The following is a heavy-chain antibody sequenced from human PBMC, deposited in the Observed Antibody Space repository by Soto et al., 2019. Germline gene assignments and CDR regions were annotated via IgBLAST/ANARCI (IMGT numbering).Heavy chain of an antibody. J-gene: IGHJ4*02. CDR1: GYSLTSYW. CDR2: IYPGDSDT. CDR3: ARPSPDLHCSGGSCYFDY. Sequence: KNSGESLKISCKGSGYSLTSYWIGWVRQMPGKGLEWMGIIYPGDSDTRYSPSFQGQVTISADKSISTAYLQWSSLKASDTAMYYCARPSPDLHCSGGSCYFDYWGQGTLVTVSS. V-gene: IGHV5-51*01. D-gene: IGHD2-15*01.